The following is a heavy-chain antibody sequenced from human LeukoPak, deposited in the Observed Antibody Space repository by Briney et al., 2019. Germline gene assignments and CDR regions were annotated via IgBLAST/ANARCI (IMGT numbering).Heavy chain of an antibody. J-gene: IGHJ4*02. D-gene: IGHD6-19*01. CDR2: ISGGGGPT. CDR1: GFTLTTYA. Sequence: PRESLTLSCAVSGFTLTTYAMTCVRHAPGKVLEWGSGISGGGGPTFYADSVKGRFTISRDNSKNTRYREMNSLRAEDTAVYYCARLAVASNGDYWGQGTLVTVSS. CDR3: ARLAVASNGDY. V-gene: IGHV3-23*01.